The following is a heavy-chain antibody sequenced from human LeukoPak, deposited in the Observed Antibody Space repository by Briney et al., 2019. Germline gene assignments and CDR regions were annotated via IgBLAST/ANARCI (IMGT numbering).Heavy chain of an antibody. Sequence: GGSLRLSCAASGFTFSGSAMHWVRQASGKGLEWVGRIRSKANSYATAYAASVKGRFTISRDDSKNTAYLQVNSLKTEDTAVYYCTDMGTGDYWGQGTLVTVSS. CDR2: IRSKANSYAT. D-gene: IGHD3-10*01. CDR3: TDMGTGDY. CDR1: GFTFSGSA. J-gene: IGHJ4*02. V-gene: IGHV3-73*01.